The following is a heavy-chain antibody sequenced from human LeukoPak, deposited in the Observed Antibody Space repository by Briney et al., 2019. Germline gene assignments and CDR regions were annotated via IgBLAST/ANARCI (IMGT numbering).Heavy chain of an antibody. Sequence: PGGSLRLSCAASGFTFSDYYMSWIRQAPGKGLEWVSYISSSGSTIYYADSVKGRFTISRDNAKNSLYLQKNSMRAEDTAVYYCAIDLPTLLTTVPTDWGGGPLVTVSS. J-gene: IGHJ4*02. CDR3: AIDLPTLLTTVPTD. CDR1: GFTFSDYY. CDR2: ISSSGSTI. V-gene: IGHV3-11*04. D-gene: IGHD4-17*01.